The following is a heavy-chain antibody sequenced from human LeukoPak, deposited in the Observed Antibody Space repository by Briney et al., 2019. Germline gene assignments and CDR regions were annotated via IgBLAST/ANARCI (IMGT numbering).Heavy chain of an antibody. V-gene: IGHV1-24*01. CDR3: AAIGREWDIRFPY. Sequence: ASVKVSCKISGYSLRDSSVHWVRQAPGQGLERMGGLYPLAVETFYAQKFQGTVTMTEDTTTDTAYMELTSLRSEDTAVYFWAAIGREWDIRFPYWGRGTRVTV. CDR1: GYSLRDSS. CDR2: LYPLAVET. J-gene: IGHJ4*02. D-gene: IGHD1-26*01.